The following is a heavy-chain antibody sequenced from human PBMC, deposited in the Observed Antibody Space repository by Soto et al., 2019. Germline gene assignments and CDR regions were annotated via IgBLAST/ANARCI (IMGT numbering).Heavy chain of an antibody. J-gene: IGHJ6*02. CDR1: GGSFSCYY. D-gene: IGHD2-2*01. CDR3: ARGRDIVVVPAAMIYYYYGMDV. V-gene: IGHV4-34*01. CDR2: INHSGST. Sequence: PSETLSLTCAVYGGSFSCYYWSWIRQPPGKGLEWIGEINHSGSTNYNPSLKSRVTISVDTSKNQFSLKLSSVTAADTAVYYCARGRDIVVVPAAMIYYYYGMDVWGQGTTVTVSS.